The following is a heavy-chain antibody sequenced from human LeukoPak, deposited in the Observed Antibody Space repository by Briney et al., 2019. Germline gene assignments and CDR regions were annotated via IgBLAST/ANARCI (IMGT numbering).Heavy chain of an antibody. CDR2: INHSGST. Sequence: SETLSLTCAVYGGSFSGYYWSWIRQPPGKGLEWIGEINHSGSTNYNPSLKSRVTISVDTSKNQFSLKLSSVTAADTAVYYCAREDTVTTHAFDIWGQGTMVTVSS. D-gene: IGHD4-17*01. V-gene: IGHV4-34*01. CDR1: GGSFSGYY. J-gene: IGHJ3*02. CDR3: AREDTVTTHAFDI.